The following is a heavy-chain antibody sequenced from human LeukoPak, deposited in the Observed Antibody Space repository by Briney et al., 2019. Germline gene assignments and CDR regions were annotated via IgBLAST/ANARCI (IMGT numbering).Heavy chain of an antibody. D-gene: IGHD6-19*01. CDR3: ARRGRQWLVLRGDYYYFDY. Sequence: QTGGSLRLSCAASGFTFSSYWMSWVRQAPGKGLEWVANIKQDGSEKYYVDSVKGRFTISRDNAKNSLYLQMNSLRAEDTAVYYCARRGRQWLVLRGDYYYFDYWGQGTLVTVSS. J-gene: IGHJ4*02. CDR2: IKQDGSEK. CDR1: GFTFSSYW. V-gene: IGHV3-7*01.